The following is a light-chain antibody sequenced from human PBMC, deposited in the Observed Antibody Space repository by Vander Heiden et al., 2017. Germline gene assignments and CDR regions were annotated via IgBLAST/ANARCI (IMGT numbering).Light chain of an antibody. J-gene: IGKJ4*01. Sequence: ETVLTQSPATLSLSPGERATLSCRASQSVAGSYLAWYQQKPGQAPRLLIYGASTRATGIPDRFSGSGSETDFTLTISRLEPEDFAVYYCQQDGSSSLTFGGGTKVGIK. CDR1: QSVAGSY. CDR2: GAS. CDR3: QQDGSSSLT. V-gene: IGKV3-20*01.